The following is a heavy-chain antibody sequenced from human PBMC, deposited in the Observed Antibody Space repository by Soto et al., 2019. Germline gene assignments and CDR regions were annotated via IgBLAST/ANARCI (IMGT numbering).Heavy chain of an antibody. CDR1: GFTFTDYY. CDR3: ARAPYGGNSAWGIDY. Sequence: PGGSLRLSCAASGFTFTDYYMSWIRQAPGKGLEWVSYISGSGSTFSYADSVKGRFTISRDNAKNSLYVQMNSLRDEDTAVYYCARAPYGGNSAWGIDYWGQGALVTVS. D-gene: IGHD4-17*01. J-gene: IGHJ4*02. V-gene: IGHV3-11*01. CDR2: ISGSGSTF.